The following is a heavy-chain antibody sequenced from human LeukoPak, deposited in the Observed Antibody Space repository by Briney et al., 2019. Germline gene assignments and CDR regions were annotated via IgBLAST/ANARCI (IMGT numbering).Heavy chain of an antibody. D-gene: IGHD1-7*01. J-gene: IGHJ6*03. V-gene: IGHV3-20*01. Sequence: GGSLRLSRAASGFTFDDYGMSWVRQAPGKGLELVTVINWNGGSTGYADSVKGRFTISRDNAKNSLYLQMNSLRAEDTALYHCARDTGTTFFHYYMDVWGKGTTVTVSS. CDR2: INWNGGST. CDR1: GFTFDDYG. CDR3: ARDTGTTFFHYYMDV.